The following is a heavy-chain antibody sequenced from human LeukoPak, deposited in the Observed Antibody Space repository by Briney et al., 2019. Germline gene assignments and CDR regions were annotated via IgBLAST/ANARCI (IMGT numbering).Heavy chain of an antibody. CDR1: GAAFRTYA. CDR2: ISINGGST. Sequence: GGSLRLSCSASGAAFRTYAMHWVRQPPGKGLYYVSAISINGGSTYYADSVRGRFTISRDNSKNTLYLQMSSLRPDDTAVYYCVRTYDENPLGWFDPWGQGTLVTVSS. CDR3: VRTYDENPLGWFDP. D-gene: IGHD5-12*01. V-gene: IGHV3-64D*06. J-gene: IGHJ5*02.